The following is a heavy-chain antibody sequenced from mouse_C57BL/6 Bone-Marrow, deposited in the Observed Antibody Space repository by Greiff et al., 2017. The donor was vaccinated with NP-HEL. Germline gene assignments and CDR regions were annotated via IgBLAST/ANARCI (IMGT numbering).Heavy chain of an antibody. CDR1: GYTFTSYG. Sequence: VQLQQSGAELARPGASVKLSCKASGYTFTSYGISWVKQRTGQGLEWIGEIYPRSGNTYYNEKFKGKATLTADKSSSTAYMELRSLTSEDSAVYFCARGWLLSWFAYWGQGTRVTVSA. CDR2: IYPRSGNT. D-gene: IGHD2-3*01. CDR3: ARGWLLSWFAY. V-gene: IGHV1-81*01. J-gene: IGHJ3*01.